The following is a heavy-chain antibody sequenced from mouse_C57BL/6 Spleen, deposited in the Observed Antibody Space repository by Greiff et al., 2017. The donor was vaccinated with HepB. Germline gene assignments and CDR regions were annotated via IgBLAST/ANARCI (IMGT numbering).Heavy chain of an antibody. CDR2: ISYDGSN. V-gene: IGHV3-6*01. CDR3: ARGSYGNYVGWFAY. J-gene: IGHJ3*01. D-gene: IGHD2-1*01. Sequence: EVKLQESGPGLVKPSQSLSLTCSVTGYSITSGYYWNWIRQFPGNKLEWMGYISYDGSNNYNPSLKNRISITRDTSKYQFFLKLNSVTTEDTATYYCARGSYGNYVGWFAYWGQGTLVTVSA. CDR1: GYSITSGYY.